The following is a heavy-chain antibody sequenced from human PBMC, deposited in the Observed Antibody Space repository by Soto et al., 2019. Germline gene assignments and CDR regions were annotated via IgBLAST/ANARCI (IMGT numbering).Heavy chain of an antibody. J-gene: IGHJ4*02. Sequence: EVHLVESGGGVAQPGRSLRLSCATSGFTFDDYAMHWVRQAPGKGLELVSGISWNSDSTGYAESVKGRFTISRDNAKKSLFLQMNSLRSEDTAFYFCARTTWGYGEPLDSWGQGTLVTVSS. CDR1: GFTFDDYA. V-gene: IGHV3-9*01. CDR2: ISWNSDST. D-gene: IGHD4-17*01. CDR3: ARTTWGYGEPLDS.